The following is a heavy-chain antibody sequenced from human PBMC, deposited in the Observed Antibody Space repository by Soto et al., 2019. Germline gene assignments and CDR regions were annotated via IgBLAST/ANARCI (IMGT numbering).Heavy chain of an antibody. J-gene: IGHJ5*02. Sequence: ASVKVSCKASGYTFTGYYMHWVRQAPGQGLEWMGWINPNSGGTNYAQKFQGRVTMTRDTSISTAYMELSRLRSDDTAVYYCARESTLPGIAVAGNWFDPWGQGTLVTVSS. CDR2: INPNSGGT. CDR3: ARESTLPGIAVAGNWFDP. V-gene: IGHV1-2*02. D-gene: IGHD6-19*01. CDR1: GYTFTGYY.